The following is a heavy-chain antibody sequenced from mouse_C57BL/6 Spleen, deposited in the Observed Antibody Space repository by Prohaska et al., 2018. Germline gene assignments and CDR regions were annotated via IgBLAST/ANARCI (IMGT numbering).Heavy chain of an antibody. V-gene: IGHV1-9*01. Sequence: WVKQRPGHGLEWIGEILPGSGSTNYNEKFKGKATFTADTSSNTAYMQLSSLTTEDSAIYYCARSNYYDYDRYFDVWGTGTTVTVSS. CDR2: ILPGSGST. D-gene: IGHD2-4*01. J-gene: IGHJ1*03. CDR3: ARSNYYDYDRYFDV.